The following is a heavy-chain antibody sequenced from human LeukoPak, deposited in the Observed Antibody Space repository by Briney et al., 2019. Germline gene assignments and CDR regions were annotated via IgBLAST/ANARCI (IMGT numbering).Heavy chain of an antibody. D-gene: IGHD1-26*01. V-gene: IGHV3-21*01. J-gene: IGHJ4*02. CDR1: GFIVSSNY. CDR2: ISSSSSYI. CDR3: ARDSRSSGTYFFAY. Sequence: GGSLRLSCVASGFIVSSNYMNWVRQAPGKGLEWVSSISSSSSYIYYADSVKGRFTISRDNAKNSLYLQMNSLRAEDTAVYYCARDSRSSGTYFFAYWGQGTLVTVSS.